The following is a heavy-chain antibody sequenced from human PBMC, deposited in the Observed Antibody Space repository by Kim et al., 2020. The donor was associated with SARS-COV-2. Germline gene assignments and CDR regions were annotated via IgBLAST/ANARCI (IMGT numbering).Heavy chain of an antibody. D-gene: IGHD2-2*01. CDR2: ISAYNGNT. J-gene: IGHJ6*02. CDR3: ARDDWAQYQLLFVLDYYYYGMDV. V-gene: IGHV1-18*04. Sequence: ASVKVSCKASGYTFTSYGISWVRQAPGQGLEWMGWISAYNGNTNYAQKLQGRVTMTTDTSTSTAYMELRSLRSDDTAVYYCARDDWAQYQLLFVLDYYYYGMDVWGQGTTVTVSS. CDR1: GYTFTSYG.